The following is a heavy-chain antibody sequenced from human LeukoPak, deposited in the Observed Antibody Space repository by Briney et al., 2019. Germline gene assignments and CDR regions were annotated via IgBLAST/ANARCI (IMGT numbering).Heavy chain of an antibody. CDR2: IVVGSGNT. V-gene: IGHV1-58*02. D-gene: IGHD1-26*01. CDR3: AAGVGATPYWYFDL. Sequence: ASVKVSCKASGFTFTSSAMQWVRQARGQRLEWIGWIVVGSGNTNYAQKFQERVTITRDMSTSTAYMELSSLRSEDTAVYYCAAGVGATPYWYFDLWGRGTLVTVSS. CDR1: GFTFTSSA. J-gene: IGHJ2*01.